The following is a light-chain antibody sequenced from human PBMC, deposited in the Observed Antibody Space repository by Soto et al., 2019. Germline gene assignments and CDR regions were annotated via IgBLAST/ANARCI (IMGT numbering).Light chain of an antibody. J-gene: IGKJ1*01. CDR1: QSISSW. V-gene: IGKV1-5*03. CDR2: KAS. Sequence: DIQMTQSPSTLSASVGDRVTITCRASQSISSWLAWYPQKPGKAPKLLIYKASSLESGVPSRFSGSGAGTEFTLTISSLQPEEVATYDCQQYNSYRRTFGQGTKVEIK. CDR3: QQYNSYRRT.